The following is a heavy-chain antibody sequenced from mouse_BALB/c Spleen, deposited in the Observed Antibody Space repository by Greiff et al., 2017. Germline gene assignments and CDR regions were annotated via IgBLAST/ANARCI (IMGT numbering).Heavy chain of an antibody. CDR1: GFTFSSFG. CDR2: ISSGSSTI. V-gene: IGHV5-17*02. D-gene: IGHD3-3*01. J-gene: IGHJ4*01. CDR3: AGDYYYAMDY. Sequence: EVMLVESGGGLVQPGGSRKLSCAASGFTFSSFGMHWVRQAPEKGLEWVAYISSGSSTIYYADTVKGRFTISRDNPKNTLFLQMTSLRSEDTAMYYCAGDYYYAMDYWGQGTSVTVSS.